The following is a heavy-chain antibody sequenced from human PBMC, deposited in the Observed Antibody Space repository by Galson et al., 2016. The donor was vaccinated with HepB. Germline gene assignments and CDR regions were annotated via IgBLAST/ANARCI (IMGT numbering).Heavy chain of an antibody. Sequence: SVKVSCKASGYGLHNYGLRWVRQAPGQGPEWMGWVSAYHSKTMYVQRVQGRLTISTDTSTGYMEMTGLTSDDTAMYYCARVRVGRALVTVDVAFDVRGQGGMVIVAS. CDR3: ARVRVGRALVTVDVAFDV. D-gene: IGHD4-23*01. CDR1: GYGLHNYG. J-gene: IGHJ3*01. CDR2: VSAYHSKT. V-gene: IGHV1-18*04.